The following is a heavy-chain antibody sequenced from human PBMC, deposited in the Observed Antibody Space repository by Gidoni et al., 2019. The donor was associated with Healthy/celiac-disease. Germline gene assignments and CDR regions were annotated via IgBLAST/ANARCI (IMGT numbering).Heavy chain of an antibody. Sequence: QVQLQQWGAGLLKPSETLSLTCAVYGGSFSGYYWSWIRQPPGKGLAWIGEINHSGSTNYNPSLKSRVTISVDTSKNQFSLKLSSVTAADTAVYYCASRGGLWFGETWGQGTLVTVSS. V-gene: IGHV4-34*01. CDR3: ASRGGLWFGET. CDR1: GGSFSGYY. J-gene: IGHJ5*02. D-gene: IGHD3-10*01. CDR2: INHSGST.